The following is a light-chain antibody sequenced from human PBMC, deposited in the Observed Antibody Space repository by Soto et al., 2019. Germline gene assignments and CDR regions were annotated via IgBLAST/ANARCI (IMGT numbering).Light chain of an antibody. Sequence: QLVLTQSPSASASLGASVKLTCTLSSGHSSYAIAWHQQQPEKGPRYLMKLNSDGTHSKGDGIPDRFSGSSSGAERYLTISRIQSEDEADYYCQTWGTGIYVFGGGTQLTVL. V-gene: IGLV4-69*01. J-gene: IGLJ7*01. CDR1: SGHSSYA. CDR3: QTWGTGIYV. CDR2: LNSDGTH.